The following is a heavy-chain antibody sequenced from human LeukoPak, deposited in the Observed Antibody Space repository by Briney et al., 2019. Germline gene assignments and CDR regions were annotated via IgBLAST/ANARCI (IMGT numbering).Heavy chain of an antibody. CDR1: GFTFSNSA. V-gene: IGHV3-23*01. CDR3: AKGIYSSGWSYFDF. CDR2: LSGSGITT. Sequence: GGSLRLSCAASGFTFSNSAMSWVRQAPGKGLEWVSTLSGSGITTYYADSVKGRFTISRDNSKNTLYLQMNSLRAEDTAVYYCAKGIYSSGWSYFDFWGHGTLVTVSS. J-gene: IGHJ4*01. D-gene: IGHD6-19*01.